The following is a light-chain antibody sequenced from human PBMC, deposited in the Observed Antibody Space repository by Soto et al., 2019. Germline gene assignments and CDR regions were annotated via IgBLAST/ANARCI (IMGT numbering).Light chain of an antibody. J-gene: IGKJ5*01. V-gene: IGKV1-9*01. CDR2: TAS. CDR1: QDISSY. Sequence: DIPLTQSPSFLSASVGDTVTITCRASQDISSYLAWYQQKPGKAPKVLIHTASILESGVPPRFSGSGSGTHFTLTISNLQPDDFATYYCQHLNSWPPITFGQGTRLEIK. CDR3: QHLNSWPPIT.